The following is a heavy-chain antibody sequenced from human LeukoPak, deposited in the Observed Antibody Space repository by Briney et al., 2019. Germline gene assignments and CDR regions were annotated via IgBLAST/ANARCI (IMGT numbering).Heavy chain of an antibody. CDR1: GFTFSSYG. CDR3: ARILGFTLDY. CDR2: ISYDGSNK. V-gene: IGHV3-30*03. J-gene: IGHJ4*02. Sequence: GGSLRLSCAASGFTFSSYGMHWVRQAPGKGLEWVAVISYDGSNKYYADSVKGRFTISRDNAKNTLYLQMNSLRAEDTAVYYCARILGFTLDYWGQGTLVTVSS.